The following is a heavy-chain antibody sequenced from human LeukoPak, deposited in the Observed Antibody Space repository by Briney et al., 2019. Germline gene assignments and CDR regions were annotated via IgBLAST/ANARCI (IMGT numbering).Heavy chain of an antibody. CDR3: AICPGMAVAGGY. V-gene: IGHV3-7*01. J-gene: IGHJ4*02. CDR1: GFTSTNYW. Sequence: GGSLRLSCATSGFTSTNYWMTWVRQAPGMGLEWVANIKHDGSESYYLDSVRGRFTISRDSARRLVYLQMNSLRVEDTAVYYCAICPGMAVAGGYWGQGTRVTVSS. D-gene: IGHD6-19*01. CDR2: IKHDGSES.